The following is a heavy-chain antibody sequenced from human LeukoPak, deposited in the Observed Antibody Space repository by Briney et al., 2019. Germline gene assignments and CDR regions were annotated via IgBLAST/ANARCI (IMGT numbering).Heavy chain of an antibody. CDR2: VYCTGST. V-gene: IGHV4-39*07. D-gene: IGHD3-22*01. Sequence: SETLSLTCTVSGGSISSSSYYWGWIRQPPGKGLEWIGSVYCTGSTYYNPSLQSRVTISVDTSKNQFSLKLSSVTAADTAVFYCATLGNRASGYYLPSDYWGQGTLVTVSS. CDR3: ATLGNRASGYYLPSDY. CDR1: GGSISSSSYY. J-gene: IGHJ4*02.